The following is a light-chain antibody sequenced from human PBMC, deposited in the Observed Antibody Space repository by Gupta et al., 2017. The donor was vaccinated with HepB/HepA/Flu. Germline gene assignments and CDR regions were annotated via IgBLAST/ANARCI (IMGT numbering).Light chain of an antibody. J-gene: IGKJ1*01. V-gene: IGKV3-20*01. Sequence: EIVLTQSPGTLSLSPGERATLSCRASQPVGNIYVAWYQQKPGQAPRLRIYGASSRAAGIPDRVSGSGSGTDCRLTINRLEPEDFAVDDGQQWANEGWTFGQGTKVEIK. CDR2: GAS. CDR3: QQWANEGWT. CDR1: QPVGNIY.